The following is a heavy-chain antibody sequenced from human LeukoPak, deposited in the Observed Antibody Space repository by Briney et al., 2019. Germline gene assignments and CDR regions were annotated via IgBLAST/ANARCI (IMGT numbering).Heavy chain of an antibody. D-gene: IGHD3-10*01. CDR3: ARLGGNWNSPGRDY. Sequence: KASETLSLTCSVSGGSINGYSWTWIRQPPGMRLEWVGHISCTGTTNYNPSLTTRVAISVDTSKNQFSLKLTSVTAADTGMYFCARLGGNWNSPGRDYWGRGTLVTVSS. CDR2: ISCTGTT. J-gene: IGHJ4*02. V-gene: IGHV4-59*08. CDR1: GGSINGYS.